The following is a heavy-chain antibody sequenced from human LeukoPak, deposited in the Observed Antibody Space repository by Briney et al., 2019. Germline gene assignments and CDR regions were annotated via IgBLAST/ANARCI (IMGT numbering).Heavy chain of an antibody. CDR2: INLDGSQK. Sequence: PGGSLRLSCVASGFTFSNYWMTWVRQAPGKGLEWVANINLDGSQKYYVDSVKGRFTISRDNAKNSLYLQMSGLRAEDTAVYYCARDCCSGGSCYSADYWGQGTLVTVSS. D-gene: IGHD2-15*01. J-gene: IGHJ4*02. CDR1: GFTFSNYW. CDR3: ARDCCSGGSCYSADY. V-gene: IGHV3-7*01.